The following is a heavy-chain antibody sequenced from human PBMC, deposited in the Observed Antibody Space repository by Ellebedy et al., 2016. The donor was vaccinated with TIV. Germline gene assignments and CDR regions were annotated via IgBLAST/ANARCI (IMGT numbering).Heavy chain of an antibody. V-gene: IGHV4-34*01. CDR1: GGSFSGYY. J-gene: IGHJ4*02. CDR3: ARPEGPYFDY. Sequence: SETLSLTXAVYGGSFSGYYWSWIRQPPGKGLEWIGEINHSGSTNYNPSLKSRVTISVDTSKNQFSLKLSSVTAADTAVYYCARPEGPYFDYWGQGTLVTVSS. CDR2: INHSGST.